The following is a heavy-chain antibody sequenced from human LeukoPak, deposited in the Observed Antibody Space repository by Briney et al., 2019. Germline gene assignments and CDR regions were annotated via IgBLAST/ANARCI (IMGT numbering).Heavy chain of an antibody. D-gene: IGHD2-15*01. CDR1: GFTFSSYS. CDR3: AREGRIIGCSGGSCFDY. J-gene: IGHJ4*02. Sequence: GGSLRLSCAASGFTFSSYSMNWVRQAPGKGLEWVSSISSSSSYIYYADSVKGRFTISRDNAKNSLYLQMNSLRAEDTAVYYCAREGRIIGCSGGSCFDYWGQGTLVTVSS. V-gene: IGHV3-21*01. CDR2: ISSSSSYI.